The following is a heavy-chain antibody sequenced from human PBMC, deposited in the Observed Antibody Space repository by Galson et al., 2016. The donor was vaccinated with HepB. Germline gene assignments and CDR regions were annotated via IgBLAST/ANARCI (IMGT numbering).Heavy chain of an antibody. D-gene: IGHD1-26*01. CDR3: ATSGSDGDFDY. CDR1: GYTFITKW. V-gene: IGHV5-51*01. CDR2: ISPGDSET. J-gene: IGHJ4*02. Sequence: QSGAEVKRCGESLQISCKASGYTFITKWIGWVSQMPGKGLEWMGIISPGDSETRNSPSFQGQVTFSADKSLSTAYLQWCSLKASDTAMYYCATSGSDGDFDYWGQGTLVIVSS.